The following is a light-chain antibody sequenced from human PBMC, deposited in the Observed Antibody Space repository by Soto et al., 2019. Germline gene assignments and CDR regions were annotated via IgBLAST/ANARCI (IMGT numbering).Light chain of an antibody. CDR1: QSVSSN. CDR3: QQYNNWPRT. CDR2: GAS. J-gene: IGKJ1*01. V-gene: IGKV3-15*01. Sequence: EIVLTQSPATLSSSPGETATLSCRASQSVSSNLAWYQQKPGQAPRLLIYGASTRATGIPARFSGSGSGTEFTLTISSLQSEDFAVYYCQQYNNWPRTFGQGTKV.